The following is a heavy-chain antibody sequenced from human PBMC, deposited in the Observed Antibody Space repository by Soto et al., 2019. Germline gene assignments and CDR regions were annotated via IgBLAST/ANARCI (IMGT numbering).Heavy chain of an antibody. D-gene: IGHD3-10*01. V-gene: IGHV4-34*01. Sequence: ASETLSLTCAVYGGSFSGYYWSWIRQPPGKGLEWIGEINHSGSTNYNPSLKSRVTISVDTSKNQFSLKLSSVTAADTAVYYCARGWYYYGSGSYYNQVYYYYYGMDVWGQGTTVTVSS. CDR2: INHSGST. CDR3: ARGWYYYGSGSYYNQVYYYYYGMDV. J-gene: IGHJ6*02. CDR1: GGSFSGYY.